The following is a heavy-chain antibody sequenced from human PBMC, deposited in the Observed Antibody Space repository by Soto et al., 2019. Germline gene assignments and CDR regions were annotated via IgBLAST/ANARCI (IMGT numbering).Heavy chain of an antibody. D-gene: IGHD3-3*01. J-gene: IGHJ6*03. V-gene: IGHV4-39*01. CDR2: IYYSGST. Sequence: SETLSLTCTVSGGSISSSSYYWGWIRQPPGKGLEWIGSIYYSGSTYYNPSLKSRVTISVDTSKNQFSLKLSSVTAADTAVYYCARGSGLFGVVILDYYYMDVWGKGTTVTVSS. CDR3: ARGSGLFGVVILDYYYMDV. CDR1: GGSISSSSYY.